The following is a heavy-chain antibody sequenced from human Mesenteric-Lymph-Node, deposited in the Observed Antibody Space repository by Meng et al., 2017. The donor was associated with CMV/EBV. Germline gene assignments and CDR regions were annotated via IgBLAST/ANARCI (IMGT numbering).Heavy chain of an antibody. V-gene: IGHV4-59*01. Sequence: GSLRLSCSVSGGSISNYYWSWIRQPPGKGLEWIGYIYYSGNTKYNPSLKSRVTISVDTSKNQFSLKLRSVTAADTAVYYCVRESDSYYYYGMDVWGQGTTVTVSS. CDR1: GGSISNYY. CDR2: IYYSGNT. D-gene: IGHD2-21*02. CDR3: VRESDSYYYYGMDV. J-gene: IGHJ6*01.